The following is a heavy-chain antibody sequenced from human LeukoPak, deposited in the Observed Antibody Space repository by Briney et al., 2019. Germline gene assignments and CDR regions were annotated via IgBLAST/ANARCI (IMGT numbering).Heavy chain of an antibody. V-gene: IGHV3-7*01. Sequence: GGSLRLSCAASEFTFGNFWMTWVRQAPGKGLEWVANIKEDGSDKYYVDSVKGRFTISRDNAKNSLYLQMNSLRAEDTAVYYCARDLYRIVVVPHYFDYWGQGTLVTVSS. CDR2: IKEDGSDK. J-gene: IGHJ4*02. CDR1: EFTFGNFW. CDR3: ARDLYRIVVVPHYFDY. D-gene: IGHD3-22*01.